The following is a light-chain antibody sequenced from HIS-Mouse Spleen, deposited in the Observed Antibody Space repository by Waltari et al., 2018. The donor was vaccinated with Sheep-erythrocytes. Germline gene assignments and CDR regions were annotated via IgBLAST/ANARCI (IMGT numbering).Light chain of an antibody. V-gene: IGKV1-39*01. CDR3: QQDYSTPYT. CDR1: QGISND. CDR2: AAS. J-gene: IGKJ2*01. Sequence: IQMTQPPSSLSAPEGAKSTITCRASQGISNDLNWYQQKPGKAPKLLIYAASSLQSGVPSRFSGSGSGTDFTLTISSLQPEDFATYYCQQDYSTPYTFGQGTKLEIK.